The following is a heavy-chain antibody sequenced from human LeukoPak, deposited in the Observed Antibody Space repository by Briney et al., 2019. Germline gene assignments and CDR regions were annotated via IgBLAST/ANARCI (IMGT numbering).Heavy chain of an antibody. CDR1: GYTLTTYG. V-gene: IGHV1-18*01. J-gene: IGHJ3*02. CDR2: TSVYNGNT. Sequence: ASVKVSCKASGYTLTTYGISWVRQVPGQGLEWIGGTSVYNGNTNSAQNFQARVIMTTDTSTSTAYMELRRLRFGDTAVYYCARETPNAFDIWGQETKVIVSS. CDR3: ARETPNAFDI.